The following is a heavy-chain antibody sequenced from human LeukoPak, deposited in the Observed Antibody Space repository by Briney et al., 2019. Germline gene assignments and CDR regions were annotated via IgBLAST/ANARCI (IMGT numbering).Heavy chain of an antibody. Sequence: PGGSLRLSCAASGFAFNNYWMFWVRQAPGKGLVWISQTNIDGASTTYGDPAKGRFTASRDNAKSILYLQLNSLGVEDTAVYYCARGTSITAVIDYWGQGTLVTVSS. J-gene: IGHJ4*02. D-gene: IGHD6-6*01. CDR3: ARGTSITAVIDY. CDR1: GFAFNNYW. V-gene: IGHV3-74*01. CDR2: TNIDGAST.